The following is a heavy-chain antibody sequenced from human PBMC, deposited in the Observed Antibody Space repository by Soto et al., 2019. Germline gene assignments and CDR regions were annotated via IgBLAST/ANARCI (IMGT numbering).Heavy chain of an antibody. CDR2: IWNDGSHK. Sequence: QVPLVESGGGVVQPGTSLRLSCEASGFTFSNYGMNWVRQAPGKGLEWVTVIWNDGSHKYYAGSVKGRFTISRDNSKNTVYLQMSSLRVEDTAVYYCARGQYAVALDFWGQGTLVTVSS. CDR3: ARGQYAVALDF. J-gene: IGHJ4*02. D-gene: IGHD2-8*01. CDR1: GFTFSNYG. V-gene: IGHV3-33*01.